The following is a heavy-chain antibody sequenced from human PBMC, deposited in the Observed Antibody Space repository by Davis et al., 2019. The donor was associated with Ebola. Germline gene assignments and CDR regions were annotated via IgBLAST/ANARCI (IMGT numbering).Heavy chain of an antibody. J-gene: IGHJ4*02. CDR1: GGSISSSNW. CDR2: IYYSGST. D-gene: IGHD2-2*01. Sequence: SETLSLTCAVSGGSISSSNWWSWVRQPPGKGLEWIGSIYYSGSTYYNPSLKSRVTISVDTSKDQFSLKLSSVTAADTAVYYCGGIVVVPAAMFLHDYWGQGTLVTVSS. V-gene: IGHV4-39*01. CDR3: GGIVVVPAAMFLHDY.